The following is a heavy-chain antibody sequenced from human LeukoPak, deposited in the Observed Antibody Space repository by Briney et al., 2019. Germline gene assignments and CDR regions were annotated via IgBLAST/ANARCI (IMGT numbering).Heavy chain of an antibody. CDR2: IYWNDDK. J-gene: IGHJ4*02. CDR1: GFSLSTSGVG. V-gene: IGHV2-5*01. D-gene: IGHD3-3*01. Sequence: SGPTLVKPTQTLTLTCTFSGFSLSTSGVGVGWIRQPPGKALEWLALIYWNDDKRYSPSLKSRLTITKDTSKNQVVLTMTNMDPVDTATYYCAATYNDFWSGYSYFDYWGQGTLVTVSS. CDR3: AATYNDFWSGYSYFDY.